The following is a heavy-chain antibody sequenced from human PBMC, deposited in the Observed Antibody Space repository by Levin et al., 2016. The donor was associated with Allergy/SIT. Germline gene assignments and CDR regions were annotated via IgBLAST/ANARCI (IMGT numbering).Heavy chain of an antibody. D-gene: IGHD3-9*01. CDR3: ARGGGGRYFDCQ. J-gene: IGHJ4*02. Sequence: WVRQAPGQGLEWMGRIIPILGIANYAQKFQGRVTITADKSTSTAYMELSSLRSEDTAVYYCARGGGGRYFDCQWGQGTLVTVSS. V-gene: IGHV1-69*02. CDR2: IIPILGIA.